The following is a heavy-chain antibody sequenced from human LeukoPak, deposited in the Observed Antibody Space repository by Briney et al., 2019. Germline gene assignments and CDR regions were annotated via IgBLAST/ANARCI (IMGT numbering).Heavy chain of an antibody. D-gene: IGHD2-21*02. CDR2: ISTSGTYI. V-gene: IGHV3-21*04. CDR1: GFTFSTYS. CDR3: ARDISYCGGDCAPYYFYY. Sequence: PGGSLRLSRAASGFTFSTYSMNWVGQAAGKGLEGVSSISTSGTYIYYADSVKGRFNISRDNAKKSLYLPMNRLRAEDTAVYYCARDISYCGGDCAPYYFYYWGEGGLVTVS. J-gene: IGHJ4*02.